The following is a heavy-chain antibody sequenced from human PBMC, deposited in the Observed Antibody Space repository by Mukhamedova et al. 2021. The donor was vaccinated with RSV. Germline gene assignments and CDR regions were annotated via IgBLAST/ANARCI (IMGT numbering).Heavy chain of an antibody. V-gene: IGHV1-18*01. J-gene: IGHJ3*02. CDR2: ISAYNGNT. D-gene: IGHD6-19*01. CDR3: ARDIEVAGTDAFDI. Sequence: GISWVRQAPGQGLEWMGWISAYNGNTNYAQKLQGRVTMTTDTSTSTAYMELRSQRSDDTAVYYCARDIEVAGTDAFDIWGQGTMVT. CDR1: G.